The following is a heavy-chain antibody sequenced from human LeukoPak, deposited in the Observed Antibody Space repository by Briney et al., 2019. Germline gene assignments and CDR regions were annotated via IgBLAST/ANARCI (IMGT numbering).Heavy chain of an antibody. V-gene: IGHV3-21*01. Sequence: GGSLRLSCAASGFIFSSYSMIWVRQAPGEGLEWVSSISTSSSYIYYADSVKGRFTISRDNAKNSLFLQMNSLRAEDTAMYYCARVSTRPIAFMDVWGKGTTVTVSS. D-gene: IGHD1-1*01. CDR1: GFIFSSYS. CDR3: ARVSTRPIAFMDV. CDR2: ISTSSSYI. J-gene: IGHJ6*03.